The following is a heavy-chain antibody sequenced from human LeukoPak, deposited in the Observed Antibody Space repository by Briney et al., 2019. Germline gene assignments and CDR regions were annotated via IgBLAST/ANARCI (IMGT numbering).Heavy chain of an antibody. D-gene: IGHD6-13*01. Sequence: AGGSLRLSCAASGFTFSSYSMNWVRQAPGKGLEWVSYISSSSSTIYYADSVKGRFTISRDNAKNSLYLQMNSLRAEDTAVYYCARSFNEAAPSFDYWGQGTLVTVSS. CDR1: GFTFSSYS. J-gene: IGHJ4*02. CDR2: ISSSSSTI. V-gene: IGHV3-48*04. CDR3: ARSFNEAAPSFDY.